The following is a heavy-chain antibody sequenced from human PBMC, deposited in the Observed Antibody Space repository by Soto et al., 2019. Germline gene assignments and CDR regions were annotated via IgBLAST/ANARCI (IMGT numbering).Heavy chain of an antibody. Sequence: PSETLSLTCTVSGDSITSGDYYWSWVRQPPGKGLEWIGYIYYSGSTYYNPSLKSRVTISVDTSKNQFSLKLSSVTAADTAVYYCARGVTMVRGVIHTPYFDYWGQGTLVTV. D-gene: IGHD3-10*01. CDR3: ARGVTMVRGVIHTPYFDY. V-gene: IGHV4-31*03. CDR2: IYYSGST. CDR1: GDSITSGDYY. J-gene: IGHJ4*02.